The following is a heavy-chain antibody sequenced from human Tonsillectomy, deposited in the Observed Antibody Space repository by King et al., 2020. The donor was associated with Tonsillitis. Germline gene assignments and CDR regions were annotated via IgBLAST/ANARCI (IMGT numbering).Heavy chain of an antibody. D-gene: IGHD3-22*01. Sequence: VQLVQSGAEVKKPGSSVKVSCKASGGTFSSYAVSWMRQAPGQGLEWMGRIIPMFGTANYAQNFQGRVTITADESTSTAYMELSSLRSEDTAVYYCARDGLVVMTSTIGNWFDPWGQGTLVTVSS. V-gene: IGHV1-69*18. CDR2: IIPMFGTA. CDR1: GGTFSSYA. CDR3: ARDGLVVMTSTIGNWFDP. J-gene: IGHJ5*02.